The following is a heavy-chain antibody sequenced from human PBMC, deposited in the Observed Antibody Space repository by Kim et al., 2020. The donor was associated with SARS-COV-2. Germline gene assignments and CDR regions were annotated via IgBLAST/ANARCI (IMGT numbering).Heavy chain of an antibody. Sequence: SETLSLTCTVSGGSISSSSYYWGWIRQPPGKGLEWIGSIYYSGSTYYNPSLKSRVTISVDTSKNQFSLKLSSVTAADTAVYYCAAPSSGSSFDYWGQGTLVTVSS. CDR3: AAPSSGSSFDY. CDR1: GGSISSSSYY. CDR2: IYYSGST. D-gene: IGHD3-10*01. V-gene: IGHV4-39*01. J-gene: IGHJ4*02.